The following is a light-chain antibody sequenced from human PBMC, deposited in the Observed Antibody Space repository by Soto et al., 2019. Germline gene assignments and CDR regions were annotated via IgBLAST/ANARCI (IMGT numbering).Light chain of an antibody. Sequence: EIVLTQSPGTLSLSPGERASLSCRASQAISGDYLAWYQHKPGQAPSLLMYGASSRATAIPDRFSGSGSGTDFTLTISRLEPADFALYYYQQYGSSPPITFGQGTRLEI. CDR2: GAS. CDR1: QAISGDY. J-gene: IGKJ5*01. CDR3: QQYGSSPPIT. V-gene: IGKV3-20*01.